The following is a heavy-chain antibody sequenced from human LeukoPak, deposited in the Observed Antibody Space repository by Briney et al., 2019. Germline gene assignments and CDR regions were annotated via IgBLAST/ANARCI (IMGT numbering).Heavy chain of an antibody. Sequence: GGSLGLSCAASGFTFSTYWMSWVRQAPGKGLEWVANIKQDGSEVYYVDSVKGRFTISRDNAKNSLYLQMNSLRAEDTAVYYCARTSTRDGYRSFDYWGQGTLVTASS. D-gene: IGHD5-24*01. CDR1: GFTFSTYW. V-gene: IGHV3-7*04. CDR3: ARTSTRDGYRSFDY. J-gene: IGHJ4*02. CDR2: IKQDGSEV.